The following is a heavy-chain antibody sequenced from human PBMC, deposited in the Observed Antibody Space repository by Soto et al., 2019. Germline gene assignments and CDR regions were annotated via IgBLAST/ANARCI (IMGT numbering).Heavy chain of an antibody. J-gene: IGHJ5*02. CDR3: AGDSSGYNWFDP. Sequence: PSETLSLTCTVSGGSISNYYWTWIRQTPGKGLEWIGYVYYSGSTKYNPSLKSRVTISVDTSKNQFSLKLSSVTAADTAVYYCAGDSSGYNWFDPWGQGTLVTV. CDR2: VYYSGST. V-gene: IGHV4-59*01. D-gene: IGHD3-22*01. CDR1: GGSISNYY.